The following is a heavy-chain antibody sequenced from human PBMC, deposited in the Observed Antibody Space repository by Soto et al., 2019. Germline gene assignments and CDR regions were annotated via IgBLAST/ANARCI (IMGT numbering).Heavy chain of an antibody. CDR2: INHSGST. V-gene: IGHV4-34*01. J-gene: IGHJ4*02. CDR1: GGSFSGYY. Sequence: SETLSLTCAVYGGSFSGYYWSWIRQPPGKGLEWIGEINHSGSTNYNPSLKSRVTISVDTSKNQFSLKLSSVTAADTAVYYCARKLRLRPGNVDYWGQGTLVTVSS. D-gene: IGHD5-12*01. CDR3: ARKLRLRPGNVDY.